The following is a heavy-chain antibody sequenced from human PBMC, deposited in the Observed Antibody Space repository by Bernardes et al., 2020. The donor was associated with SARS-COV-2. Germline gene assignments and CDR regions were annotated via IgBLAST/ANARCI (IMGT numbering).Heavy chain of an antibody. CDR1: GGSISSYY. V-gene: IGHV4-59*01. CDR3: ARTEDYFYGLDV. CDR2: IYFGGHT. J-gene: IGHJ6*02. Sequence: SETLPLTCTVSGGSISSYYWSWIRQPPGKGLEWIGYIYFGGHTNYNPSLKSRVTISVDTSKNQFSLKLTSVTAADTAVYYCARTEDYFYGLDVWGQGTTVTVSS.